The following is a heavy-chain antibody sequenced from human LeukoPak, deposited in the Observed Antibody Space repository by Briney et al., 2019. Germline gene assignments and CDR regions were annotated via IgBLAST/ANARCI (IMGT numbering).Heavy chain of an antibody. CDR1: GFTFSSCG. V-gene: IGHV3-21*01. CDR3: ATETIGRHYDY. J-gene: IGHJ4*02. D-gene: IGHD1-14*01. CDR2: IGPTGTDR. Sequence: GGSLRLSCAAPGFTFSSCGFNWVRQAPGKGLEWVSSIGPTGTDRYYADSVRGRFTISRDNAKNSMYLQMDSLRDEDTAVYCATETIGRHYDYWGQGTLLTVSS.